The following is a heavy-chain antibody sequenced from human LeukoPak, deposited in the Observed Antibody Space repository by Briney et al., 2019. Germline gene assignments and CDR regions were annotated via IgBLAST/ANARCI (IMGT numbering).Heavy chain of an antibody. J-gene: IGHJ4*02. Sequence: GGSLRLSCAGSGFTFSSYEMNWVRQAPGKGLEWVAYIDNSGENRYYVDHVKGRFTISRDNDKDSLYLKMNGLRAEDTAVYYCAKDCGKGSSPKESCFYYWGRGTLVTVSS. CDR1: GFTFSSYE. CDR2: IDNSGENR. D-gene: IGHD6-19*01. V-gene: IGHV3-48*03. CDR3: AKDCGKGSSPKESCFYY.